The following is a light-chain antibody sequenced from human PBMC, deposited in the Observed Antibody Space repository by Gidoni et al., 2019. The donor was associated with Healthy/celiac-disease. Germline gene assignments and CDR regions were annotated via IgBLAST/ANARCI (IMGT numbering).Light chain of an antibody. CDR3: QQYGGVWT. Sequence: EIVLTPSPGTLSLSPGERATLSCRASQSVSSSYFAWYQHTPGQAPRLLIYGASSRATGIPDRFSGSGSGTDFTLTISRLEPEDFAVYYCQQYGGVWTFGQGTKVDIK. CDR2: GAS. CDR1: QSVSSSY. V-gene: IGKV3-20*01. J-gene: IGKJ1*01.